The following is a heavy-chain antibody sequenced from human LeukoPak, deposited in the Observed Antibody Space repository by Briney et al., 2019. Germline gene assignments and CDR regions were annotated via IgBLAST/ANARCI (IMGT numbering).Heavy chain of an antibody. V-gene: IGHV3-66*01. Sequence: PGGSLRLSCADSGFTVSSNYMRWVRQAPGKGLEWVSVIYSGGNTYYADSVKGRFTISRDNAKNSLYLQMNSLRAEDTAVYYCARDYVWGYGSGSYALGMDVWGQGTTVTVSS. J-gene: IGHJ6*02. CDR2: IYSGGNT. CDR1: GFTVSSNY. CDR3: ARDYVWGYGSGSYALGMDV. D-gene: IGHD3-10*01.